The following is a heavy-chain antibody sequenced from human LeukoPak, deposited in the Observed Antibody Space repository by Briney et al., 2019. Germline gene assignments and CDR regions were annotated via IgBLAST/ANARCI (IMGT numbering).Heavy chain of an antibody. V-gene: IGHV3-53*01. Sequence: GGSLRLSCAASGFTFANFWMNWIRQAPGKGLEWVSVIYSGGSIYYADSVKGRFTISRDNSKNTRYLQMNSLRAEDTAVYYCARGSPGGLRFLEWSGYYFDYWGQGTLVTVSS. CDR3: ARGSPGGLRFLEWSGYYFDY. CDR2: IYSGGSI. J-gene: IGHJ4*02. CDR1: GFTFANFW. D-gene: IGHD3-3*01.